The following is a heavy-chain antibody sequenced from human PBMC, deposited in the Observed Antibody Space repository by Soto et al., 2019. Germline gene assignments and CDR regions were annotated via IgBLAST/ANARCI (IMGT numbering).Heavy chain of an antibody. J-gene: IGHJ5*02. CDR3: ARGSYCTNGVCYPRDNWFDP. CDR1: GGSISSGGYS. D-gene: IGHD2-8*01. CDR2: IYHSGST. V-gene: IGHV4-30-2*01. Sequence: QLQLQESGSGLVKPSQTLSLTCAVSGGSISSGGYSWSWIRQPPGKGLEWIGYIYHSGSTYYNPSLKSRVTISVDRSKNQFSLKLSSVTAADTAVYYCARGSYCTNGVCYPRDNWFDPWGQGTLVTVSS.